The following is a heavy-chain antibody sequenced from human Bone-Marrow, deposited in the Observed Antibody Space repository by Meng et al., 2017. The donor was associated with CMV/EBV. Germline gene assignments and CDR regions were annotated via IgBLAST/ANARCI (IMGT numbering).Heavy chain of an antibody. CDR3: ARGVVVVPAGGYYYYYGMDV. CDR2: IIPILGIA. Sequence: SVKVSCKASGGPFSSYTISWVRQAPGQGLEWMGRIIPILGIANYAQKFQGRVTITTDESTSTAYMELSSLRSEDTAVYYCARGVVVVPAGGYYYYYGMDVWGQGTTVTVSS. J-gene: IGHJ6*02. D-gene: IGHD2-2*01. CDR1: GGPFSSYT. V-gene: IGHV1-69*16.